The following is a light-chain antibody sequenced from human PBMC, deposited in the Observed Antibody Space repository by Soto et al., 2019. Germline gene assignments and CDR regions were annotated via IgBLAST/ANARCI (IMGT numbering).Light chain of an antibody. CDR1: QSISGW. V-gene: IGKV1-5*01. CDR3: QQYSTYPPT. J-gene: IGKJ4*01. CDR2: DAS. Sequence: DILMTQSPSTLSASVGDRITITCRASQSISGWLAWYQQKPGKAPKLLIYDASTLESGVPSRVSGRGSGTELTLTISSLQPDDFATYYCQQYSTYPPTFGGGTKVEIK.